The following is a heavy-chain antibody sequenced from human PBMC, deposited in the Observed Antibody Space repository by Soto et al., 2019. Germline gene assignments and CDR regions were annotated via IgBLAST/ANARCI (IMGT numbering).Heavy chain of an antibody. V-gene: IGHV3-23*01. CDR3: AKDSMVRGVRVGWFDP. CDR2: ISGSGGST. J-gene: IGHJ5*02. D-gene: IGHD3-10*01. CDR1: GFTFSSYA. Sequence: HPGGSLRLSCAASGFTFSSYAMSWVRQAPGKGLEWVSAISGSGGSTYYADSVKGRFTISRDNSKNTLYLQMNSLRAEDTAVYYCAKDSMVRGVRVGWFDPWGQGTLVTVSS.